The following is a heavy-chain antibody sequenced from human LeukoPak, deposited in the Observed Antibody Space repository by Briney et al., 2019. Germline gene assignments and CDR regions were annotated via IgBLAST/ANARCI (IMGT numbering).Heavy chain of an antibody. V-gene: IGHV3-30-3*01. CDR1: GFTFSSYA. CDR2: ISYDGSNK. J-gene: IGHJ4*02. Sequence: GGSLRLSCAASGFTFSSYAMHWVRQAPGKGLEGVAVISYDGSNKYYADSVKGRFTISRDNSKNTLYLQMNSLRAEDTAVYYCASTTVTTGTYFDYWGQGTLVTVSS. D-gene: IGHD4-17*01. CDR3: ASTTVTTGTYFDY.